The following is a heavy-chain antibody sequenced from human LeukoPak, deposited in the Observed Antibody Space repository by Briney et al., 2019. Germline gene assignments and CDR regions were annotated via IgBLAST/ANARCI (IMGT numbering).Heavy chain of an antibody. CDR1: GGTFSSYA. Sequence: SVKVSCKASGGTFSSYAISWVRQAPGQGLEWMGGIIPIFGTANYAQKFQGRVTMTAGESTSTAYMELSSLRSDDTAVYYCARGPPPYTEGDLFYYYGLDVWGQGTTVTVSS. CDR3: ARGPPPYTEGDLFYYYGLDV. V-gene: IGHV1-69*13. CDR2: IIPIFGTA. J-gene: IGHJ6*02. D-gene: IGHD3-16*01.